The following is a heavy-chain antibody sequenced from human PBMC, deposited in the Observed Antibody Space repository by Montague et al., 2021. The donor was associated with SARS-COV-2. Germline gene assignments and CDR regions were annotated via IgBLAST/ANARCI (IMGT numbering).Heavy chain of an antibody. CDR2: SRNRANGYRT. Sequence: SLRLSCAAPGFTLSDYYVDWVRQAPGKGLEWIGRSRNRANGYRTEYAASVAGRFAISRDDSQTSLFLQLSSLQLDDTAVYYCARELYSNNARGGFYYYYYGMDVWGRGTTVTVSS. V-gene: IGHV3-72*01. CDR1: GFTLSDYY. CDR3: ARELYSNNARGGFYYYYYGMDV. J-gene: IGHJ6*02. D-gene: IGHD4-11*01.